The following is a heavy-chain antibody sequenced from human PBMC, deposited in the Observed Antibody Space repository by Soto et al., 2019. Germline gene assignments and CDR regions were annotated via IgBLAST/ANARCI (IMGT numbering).Heavy chain of an antibody. CDR3: ARSLVPAAIGFFDY. CDR1: GFTFSSYA. CDR2: ISGSGGST. D-gene: IGHD2-2*02. J-gene: IGHJ4*02. V-gene: IGHV3-23*01. Sequence: GGSLRLSCAASGFTFSSYAMSWVRQAPGKGLEWVSAISGSGGSTYYADSVQGRFTISRDNSKSTLYLQMNSLRAEDTAVYYCARSLVPAAIGFFDYWGQGTLVTVSS.